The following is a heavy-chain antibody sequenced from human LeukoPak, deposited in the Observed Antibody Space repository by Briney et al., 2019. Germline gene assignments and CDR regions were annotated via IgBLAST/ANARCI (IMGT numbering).Heavy chain of an antibody. CDR2: INPSGGST. V-gene: IGHV1-46*01. CDR1: GYTFTSYY. J-gene: IGHJ4*02. CDR3: ASCSERDGYTQADFDY. D-gene: IGHD5-24*01. Sequence: ASVKVSCKASGYTFTSYYMHWLRQAPGQGLEWMGIINPSGGSTSYAQKFQGRVTMTRDMSTSTVYMELSSLRSEDTAVYYCASCSERDGYTQADFDYWGQGTLVTVSS.